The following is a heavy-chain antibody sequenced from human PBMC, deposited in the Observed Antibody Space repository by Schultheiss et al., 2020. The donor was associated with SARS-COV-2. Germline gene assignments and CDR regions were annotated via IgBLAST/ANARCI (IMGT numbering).Heavy chain of an antibody. D-gene: IGHD3-22*01. J-gene: IGHJ5*02. CDR3: AISPNYYDSSGYAP. CDR1: GESFTSYS. CDR2: IHHTGGT. Sequence: SETLSLTCAVYGESFTSYSWSWVRQSPGKALQWIGDIHHTGGTNYNPPLMGRVTISLDTSNNQIFLSLTSVTAADTAVYYCAISPNYYDSSGYAPWPLGTLVTVSS. V-gene: IGHV4-34*01.